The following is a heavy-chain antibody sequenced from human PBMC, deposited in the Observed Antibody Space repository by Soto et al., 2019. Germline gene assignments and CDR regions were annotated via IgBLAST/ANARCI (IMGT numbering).Heavy chain of an antibody. CDR1: GFTFSSYS. CDR3: VRHWLATREFDY. D-gene: IGHD1-26*01. Sequence: LRLSCAASGFTFSSYSMNWVRQAPGKGLEWVSSISSSSGHIYYADSVKGRFTISRDNAKNSLYLQMNSLRAEDTAVYYCVRHWLATREFDYWGQGTLVTVSS. V-gene: IGHV3-21*01. CDR2: ISSSSGHI. J-gene: IGHJ4*02.